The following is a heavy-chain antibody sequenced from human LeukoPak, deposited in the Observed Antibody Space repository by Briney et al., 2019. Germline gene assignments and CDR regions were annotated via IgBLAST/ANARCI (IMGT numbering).Heavy chain of an antibody. D-gene: IGHD3-10*01. V-gene: IGHV2-5*02. CDR3: AHRQNGSGSYNWFDP. Sequence: SGPTLVKPTQTLTLSCTISCFSFSSRGAGVGWIRQPPGKALEWIALISWGDDKGYSPSLKSRITNNKDTSKNQVVLTMTTMDPVDTATYYGAHRQNGSGSYNWFDPGGQGTLVTVSA. CDR2: ISWGDDK. J-gene: IGHJ5*02. CDR1: CFSFSSRGAG.